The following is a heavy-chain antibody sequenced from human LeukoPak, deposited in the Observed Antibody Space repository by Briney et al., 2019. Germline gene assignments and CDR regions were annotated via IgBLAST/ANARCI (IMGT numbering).Heavy chain of an antibody. V-gene: IGHV3-21*01. Sequence: GGSLRLSCAASGFTFSSYAMSWVRQAPGKGLEWVSSISSSSSYIYYADSVKGRFTISRDNAKNSLYLQMNSLRAEDTAVYYCARDRDSSGSPGGFDWGQGTLVTVSS. CDR1: GFTFSSYA. CDR3: ARDRDSSGSPGGFD. J-gene: IGHJ4*02. CDR2: ISSSSSYI. D-gene: IGHD6-19*01.